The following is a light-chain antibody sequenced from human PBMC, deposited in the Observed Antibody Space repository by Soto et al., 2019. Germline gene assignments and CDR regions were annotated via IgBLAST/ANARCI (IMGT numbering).Light chain of an antibody. CDR2: EGT. Sequence: QSALTQPASVSGSPGQSLTISCTGSSTDVGNSKFVSWYQLHPGQAPKLMIYEGTKRPSGTSNRFSGSYSGNTASLTISGLKTEDEADYYCCSHAGTYTLVFGGGTKLTVL. V-gene: IGLV2-23*01. J-gene: IGLJ3*02. CDR1: STDVGNSKF. CDR3: CSHAGTYTLV.